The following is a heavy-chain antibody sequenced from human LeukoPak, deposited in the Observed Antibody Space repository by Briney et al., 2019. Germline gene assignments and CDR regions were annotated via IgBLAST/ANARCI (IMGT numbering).Heavy chain of an antibody. CDR2: ISSSSAYI. CDR1: GFTLATYS. V-gene: IGHV3-21*01. J-gene: IGHJ3*02. D-gene: IGHD1-1*01. Sequence: GGSLRLSCAASGFTLATYSMNWVRQAPGKGLEWVSSISSSSAYIYYADSVKGRFTISRDNAKESLLLQMNSLRPEDTALYYCASLKIRRIGNAFDIWGQGTMVTVSS. CDR3: ASLKIRRIGNAFDI.